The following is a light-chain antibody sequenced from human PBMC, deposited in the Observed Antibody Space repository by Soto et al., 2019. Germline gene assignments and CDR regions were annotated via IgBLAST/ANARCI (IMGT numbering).Light chain of an antibody. J-gene: IGKJ3*01. CDR3: QQIYSNPLT. V-gene: IGKV1-39*01. CDR2: GAS. Sequence: DIQMTQSPSSLSASVGDSVTITCRASHTIMTYLNWYQQKPGKAPKLLIYGASNLETGVPSRFGGSGSGTDFTLTISSLQPVDFAIYYCQQIYSNPLTFGPGTKVDVK. CDR1: HTIMTY.